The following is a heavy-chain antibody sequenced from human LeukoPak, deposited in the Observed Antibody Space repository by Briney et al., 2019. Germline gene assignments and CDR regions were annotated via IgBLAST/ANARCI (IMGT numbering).Heavy chain of an antibody. V-gene: IGHV3-48*03. D-gene: IGHD2-8*01. CDR1: GFIFSSYE. Sequence: TGGSLRLSCTAPGFIFSSYEMNWVRPAPGKGLEWVLYISGDGSTRSYADSVRVRFTISRDNAQNSLYLQMNSLRAEDTAVYYCATLGVLLIYSTFDYWGQGTLVTVSS. J-gene: IGHJ4*02. CDR3: ATLGVLLIYSTFDY. CDR2: ISGDGSTR.